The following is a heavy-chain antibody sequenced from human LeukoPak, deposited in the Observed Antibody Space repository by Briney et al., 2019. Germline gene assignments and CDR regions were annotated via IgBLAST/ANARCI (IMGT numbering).Heavy chain of an antibody. V-gene: IGHV1-69*05. D-gene: IGHD2-15*01. Sequence: SVKVSCKASGGTFSSYAISWVRQAPGQGLEWMGGIIPIFGTANYAQKFQGRVTITTDKSTSTAYMELSSLRSEDTAVYYCARGGHLLLGPGAEYFQHWGQGTLVTVSS. J-gene: IGHJ1*01. CDR1: GGTFSSYA. CDR2: IIPIFGTA. CDR3: ARGGHLLLGPGAEYFQH.